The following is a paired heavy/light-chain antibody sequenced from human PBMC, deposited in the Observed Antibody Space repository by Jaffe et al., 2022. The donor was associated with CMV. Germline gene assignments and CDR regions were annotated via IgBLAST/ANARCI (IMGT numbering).Heavy chain of an antibody. CDR3: ARDFEADCTNGVCYFDAVDV. CDR1: GFTFSIYS. CDR2: ISSSHNYI. D-gene: IGHD2-8*01. J-gene: IGHJ3*01. Sequence: EVQLVESGGGLVKPGGSLRLSCAASGFTFSIYSMNWVRQAPGKGLEWVSSISSSHNYIYYADSVKGRFTISRDNAKNSLYLQMNSLRAEDTAVYYCARDFEADCTNGVCYFDAVDVWGQGTMVTVSS. V-gene: IGHV3-21*01.
Light chain of an antibody. V-gene: IGKV3-11*01. Sequence: EIVLTQSPATLSLSPGERATLSCRASQSVRSNSLAWYQQIPGQAPRLLIYDASNRAAGIPARFSGSGSGTDFTLTISSLEPEDFAVYYCQQRSNWLYTFGQGTKLEIK. J-gene: IGKJ2*01. CDR3: QQRSNWLYT. CDR1: QSVRSN. CDR2: DAS.